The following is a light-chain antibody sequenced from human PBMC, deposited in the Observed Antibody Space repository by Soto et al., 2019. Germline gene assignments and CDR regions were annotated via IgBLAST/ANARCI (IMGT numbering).Light chain of an antibody. Sequence: EIVMTQSPATLSVSPGERATPSCRASQSVRSNLGWYQQKSGQAPRLLIYGASTRATGAPARFSGNGSGTEFTLTISSLQSEDFAVYYCQQYNNWPPTWTFGQGTKVDIK. CDR1: QSVRSN. J-gene: IGKJ1*01. V-gene: IGKV3-15*01. CDR3: QQYNNWPPTWT. CDR2: GAS.